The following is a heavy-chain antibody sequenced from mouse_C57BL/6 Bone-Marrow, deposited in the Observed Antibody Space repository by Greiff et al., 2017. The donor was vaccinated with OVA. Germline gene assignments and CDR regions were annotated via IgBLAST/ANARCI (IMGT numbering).Heavy chain of an antibody. J-gene: IGHJ1*03. CDR2: INYDGSST. CDR3: ARESSSYDYWYFDV. D-gene: IGHD1-1*01. CDR1: GFTFSDYY. V-gene: IGHV5-16*01. Sequence: EVKLVESEGGLVQPGSSMKLSCTASGFTFSDYYMAWVRQVPEKGLEWVANINYDGSSTYYLDSLKSRFIISRDNAKNILYLQMSSLKSEDTATYYCARESSSYDYWYFDVWGTGTTVTVSS.